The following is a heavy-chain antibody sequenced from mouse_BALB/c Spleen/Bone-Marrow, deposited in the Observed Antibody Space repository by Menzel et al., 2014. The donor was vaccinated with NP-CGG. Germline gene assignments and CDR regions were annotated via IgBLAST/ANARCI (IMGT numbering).Heavy chain of an antibody. CDR2: IDPANGNT. CDR1: GFNIKDTY. CDR3: ASYVYGYYFDY. J-gene: IGHJ2*01. Sequence: EVKLQESGAERVKPGASVKLSCTASGFNIKDTYMHWVKQRPEQGLEWIGRIDPANGNTKYDPKFQGKATITADTSSNTAYLQLSSLTSGDTAVYYCASYVYGYYFDYWGQGTTLTVSS. V-gene: IGHV14-3*02. D-gene: IGHD2-2*01.